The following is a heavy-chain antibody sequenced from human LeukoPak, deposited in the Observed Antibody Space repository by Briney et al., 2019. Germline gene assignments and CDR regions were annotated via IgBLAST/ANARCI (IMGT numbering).Heavy chain of an antibody. V-gene: IGHV3-30*03. CDR3: ARDRSGIYDAFDI. Sequence: GGFLRLSCAAAGFTFSNYGIHWVRQAPGKGLEWVAVISKDGSNKDYADSVKGRFIISRDNSKNTLYLQMNSLRAEDTAVYYCARDRSGIYDAFDIWGQGTMVTVSS. D-gene: IGHD1-14*01. CDR1: GFTFSNYG. J-gene: IGHJ3*02. CDR2: ISKDGSNK.